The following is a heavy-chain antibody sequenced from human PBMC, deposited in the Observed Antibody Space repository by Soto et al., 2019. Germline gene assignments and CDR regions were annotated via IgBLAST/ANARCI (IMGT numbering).Heavy chain of an antibody. CDR3: AREPVDTAMVRTAFDI. CDR2: INPSGGST. V-gene: IGHV1-46*01. CDR1: GYTFTSYY. Sequence: QVQLVQSGAEVNKPGASVKVSCKASGYTFTSYYMHWVRQAPGQGLEWMGIINPSGGSTSYAQKFQGRVTMTRDTSTSTVYMELSSLRSEDTAVYYCAREPVDTAMVRTAFDIWGQGTMVTVSS. D-gene: IGHD5-18*01. J-gene: IGHJ3*02.